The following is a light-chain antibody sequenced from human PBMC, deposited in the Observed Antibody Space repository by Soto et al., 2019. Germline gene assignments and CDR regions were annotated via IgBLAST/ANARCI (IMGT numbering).Light chain of an antibody. Sequence: EIEMTQSPATLSVSPGERATLSCRASQSISPDLAWYQQKPGQPPRLLIYSASTRATGVPARFTGSGSGSEFTLTISGLQSEDFAVYYCQQGHNWPLTFGQGTRLEI. V-gene: IGKV3-15*01. CDR2: SAS. J-gene: IGKJ2*01. CDR3: QQGHNWPLT. CDR1: QSISPD.